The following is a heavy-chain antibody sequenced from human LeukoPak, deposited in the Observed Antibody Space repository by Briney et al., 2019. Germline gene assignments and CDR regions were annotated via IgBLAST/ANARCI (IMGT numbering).Heavy chain of an antibody. D-gene: IGHD3-22*01. CDR2: ISGSGGST. Sequence: QPVASLRLSCAASGFTFSSYAMSWVRQAPRKGLEWVSAISGSGGSTYYADSVKSRFTISRDNSKNTLYLQMNSLRAEDTAVYYCAKYPYYDSSGYYPYYFDYWGQGTLVTVSS. CDR3: AKYPYYDSSGYYPYYFDY. V-gene: IGHV3-23*01. CDR1: GFTFSSYA. J-gene: IGHJ4*02.